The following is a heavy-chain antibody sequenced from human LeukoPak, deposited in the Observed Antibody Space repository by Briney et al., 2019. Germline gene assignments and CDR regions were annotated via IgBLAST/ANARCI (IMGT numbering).Heavy chain of an antibody. J-gene: IGHJ4*02. CDR3: ARDHTYDSSGYYYSYFDY. CDR2: IIPIFGTA. Sequence: ASVKVSCKASGGTFSSYAISWVRQAPAQGLEWMGRIIPIFGTANYAQKFQGRVTITTDESTSTAYMELSSLRSEDTAVYYCARDHTYDSSGYYYSYFDYWGQGTLVTVSS. CDR1: GGTFSSYA. V-gene: IGHV1-69*05. D-gene: IGHD3-22*01.